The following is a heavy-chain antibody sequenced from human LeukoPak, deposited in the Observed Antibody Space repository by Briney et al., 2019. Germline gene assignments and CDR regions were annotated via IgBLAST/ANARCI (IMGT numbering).Heavy chain of an antibody. CDR1: GYTFTSYG. CDR3: ARKELGGDLYYFDY. V-gene: IGHV1-69*13. Sequence: SVKVSCKASGYTFTSYGISWVRQAPGQGLEWMGGIIPIFGTANYAQKFQGRVTITADESTSTAYMELSSLRSEDTAVYYCARKELGGDLYYFDYWGQGTLVTVSS. D-gene: IGHD3-16*01. CDR2: IIPIFGTA. J-gene: IGHJ4*02.